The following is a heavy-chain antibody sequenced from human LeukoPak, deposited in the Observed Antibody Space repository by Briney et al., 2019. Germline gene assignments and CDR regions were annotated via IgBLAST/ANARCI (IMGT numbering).Heavy chain of an antibody. Sequence: GDPLRHSCSACGFIYSNYVMTCVPQAPGRGREWVSYIRNSGDTTYYADSVKGRFTISRDNSKNTVYLQMHGLRAEDTAVYYCARDPLNMDMPGWGRPLDCWGQGTLVTVSS. J-gene: IGHJ4*02. V-gene: IGHV3-23*01. CDR1: GFIYSNYV. CDR2: IRNSGDTT. CDR3: ARDPLNMDMPGWGRPLDC. D-gene: IGHD3-10*01.